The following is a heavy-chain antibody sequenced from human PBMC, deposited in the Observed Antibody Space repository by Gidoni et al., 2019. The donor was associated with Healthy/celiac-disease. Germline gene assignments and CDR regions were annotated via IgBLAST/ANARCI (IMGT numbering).Heavy chain of an antibody. CDR3: VRELTYCSSTSCYFYFDY. V-gene: IGHV4-30-4*01. Sequence: QVQLQESGPGLVKPSQTLSLTCTVSGGPISSGDYYWSWLRQPPGKGLEWIGYIYYSGSTYYNPSLKSRVSISVDTSKNQFSLKLSSVTAADTAVYYCVRELTYCSSTSCYFYFDYWGQGTLVTVSS. CDR1: GGPISSGDYY. CDR2: IYYSGST. D-gene: IGHD2-2*01. J-gene: IGHJ4*02.